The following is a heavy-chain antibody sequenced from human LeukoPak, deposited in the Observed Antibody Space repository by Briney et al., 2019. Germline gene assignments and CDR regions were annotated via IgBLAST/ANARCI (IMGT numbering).Heavy chain of an antibody. Sequence: SETLSLTCTVSGYSISSGYYWGWIRQPPGKGLEWIGSIYHSGSTYYNPSLKSRVTISVDTSKNQFSLKLSSVTAADTAVYYCARVDIVARAMDVWGKGTTVTISS. CDR3: ARVDIVARAMDV. V-gene: IGHV4-38-2*02. CDR2: IYHSGST. D-gene: IGHD5-12*01. J-gene: IGHJ6*03. CDR1: GYSISSGYY.